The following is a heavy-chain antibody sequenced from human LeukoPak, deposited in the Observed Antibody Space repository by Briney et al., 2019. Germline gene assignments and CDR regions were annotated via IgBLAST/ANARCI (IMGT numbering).Heavy chain of an antibody. CDR2: IYSGGST. CDR3: ARDLTASALFDY. Sequence: GGSLRLSCAASGFTFSSYWMSWVRQAPGKGLEWVSVIYSGGSTYYADSVKGRFTISRDNSKNTLYLQMNSLRAEDTAVYYCARDLTASALFDYWGQGTLVTVSS. J-gene: IGHJ4*02. V-gene: IGHV3-53*01. D-gene: IGHD3-9*01. CDR1: GFTFSSYW.